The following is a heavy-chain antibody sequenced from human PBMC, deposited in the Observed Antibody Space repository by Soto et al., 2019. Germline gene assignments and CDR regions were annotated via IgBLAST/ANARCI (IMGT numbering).Heavy chain of an antibody. CDR3: ARKPMIGSGYYGQGHAFDI. Sequence: GASVKVSCKASGGTFSSYAISWVRQAPGQGLEWMGGIIPIFGTANYAQKFQGRVTITADESTSTAYMELSSLRSEDTAVYYCARKPMIGSGYYGQGHAFDIWGQGTMVTV. D-gene: IGHD3-22*01. CDR1: GGTFSSYA. J-gene: IGHJ3*02. CDR2: IIPIFGTA. V-gene: IGHV1-69*13.